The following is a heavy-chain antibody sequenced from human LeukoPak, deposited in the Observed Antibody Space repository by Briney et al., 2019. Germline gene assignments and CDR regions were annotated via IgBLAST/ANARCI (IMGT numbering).Heavy chain of an antibody. CDR2: ISGSGGGT. CDR3: EKDVESGRSSDY. V-gene: IGHV3-23*01. Sequence: GGSLRHSCAASGFTLSSYAMSWVRQAPGKGLEWVSTISGSGGGTYYADSVKGRFTLSRDNSMNTLYLQMNSLRAEDTAVYYCEKDVESGRSSDYWGQGTLITVSS. CDR1: GFTLSSYA. D-gene: IGHD3-10*01. J-gene: IGHJ4*02.